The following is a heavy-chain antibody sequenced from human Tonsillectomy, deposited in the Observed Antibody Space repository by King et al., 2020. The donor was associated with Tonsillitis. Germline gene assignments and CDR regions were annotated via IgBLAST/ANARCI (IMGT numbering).Heavy chain of an antibody. CDR3: ARQSGPFDWFDP. V-gene: IGHV1-69*01. D-gene: IGHD5-12*01. J-gene: IGHJ5*02. Sequence: VQLVQSGAEVKKPGSSVKVSCKASGDTFSSFAITWVRQAPGQGLEWIGGIIPIFGTTNFAQNFQGRVSITADESTNTAYMELSSLTSEDTAVYYCARQSGPFDWFDPWGQGTLVTVSS. CDR2: IIPIFGTT. CDR1: GDTFSSFA.